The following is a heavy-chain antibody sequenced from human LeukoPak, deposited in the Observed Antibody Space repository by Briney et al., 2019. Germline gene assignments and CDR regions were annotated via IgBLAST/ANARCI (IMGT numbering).Heavy chain of an antibody. V-gene: IGHV4-61*01. CDR3: ARVQVYYDFWSGYYPGFDY. CDR1: GYSISSGYY. J-gene: IGHJ4*02. D-gene: IGHD3-3*01. CDR2: IYYSGST. Sequence: SETLSLTCTVSGYSISSGYYWSWIRQPPGKGLEWIGYIYYSGSTNYNPSLKSRVTMSVETSKNQFSLKLSSVTAADTAVYYCARVQVYYDFWSGYYPGFDYWGQGTLVTVSS.